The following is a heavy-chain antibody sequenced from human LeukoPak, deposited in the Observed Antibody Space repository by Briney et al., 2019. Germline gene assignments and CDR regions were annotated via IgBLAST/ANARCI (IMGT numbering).Heavy chain of an antibody. J-gene: IGHJ4*02. Sequence: PGGSLRLSCAASGFTFSNHAMRWVRQAPGKGLEWVSGISGSGDSTYYADSVKGRFTISSDNSKNTLYLQMNSLRAEDTAVYYCARRSGIAVAGAFDYWGQGTLVTVSS. CDR2: ISGSGDST. CDR3: ARRSGIAVAGAFDY. D-gene: IGHD6-19*01. V-gene: IGHV3-23*01. CDR1: GFTFSNHA.